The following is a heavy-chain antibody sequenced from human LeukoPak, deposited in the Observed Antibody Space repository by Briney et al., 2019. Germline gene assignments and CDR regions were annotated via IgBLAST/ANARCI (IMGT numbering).Heavy chain of an antibody. CDR3: AKAHNWNPRTAFDI. Sequence: GGSLRLSCAASGFTFSSYGMHWFRQAPGKGLEWVAVISYDGSNKYYADSVKGRFTISRDNSKNTLYLQMNSLRAEDTAVYYCAKAHNWNPRTAFDIWGQGTMVTVSS. V-gene: IGHV3-30*18. CDR2: ISYDGSNK. J-gene: IGHJ3*02. D-gene: IGHD1-20*01. CDR1: GFTFSSYG.